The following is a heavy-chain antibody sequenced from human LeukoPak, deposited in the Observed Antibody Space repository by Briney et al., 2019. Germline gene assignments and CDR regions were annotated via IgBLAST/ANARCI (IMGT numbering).Heavy chain of an antibody. D-gene: IGHD1-1*01. CDR1: GYTFTTYG. CDR3: ARSGDLLLENWFDP. V-gene: IGHV1-18*01. Sequence: ASVKVSCKASGYTFTTYGISWVRQAPGHGLEWMGWISVYNGNTNYAQNLQGRVTMTTDTSTSTAYMEVSSLRSEDTAMYYCARSGDLLLENWFDPWGQGTLVTVSS. J-gene: IGHJ5*02. CDR2: ISVYNGNT.